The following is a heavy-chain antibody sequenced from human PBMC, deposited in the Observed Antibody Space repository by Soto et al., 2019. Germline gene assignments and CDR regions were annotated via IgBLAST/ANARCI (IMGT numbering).Heavy chain of an antibody. J-gene: IGHJ6*02. CDR2: IYPSDSDT. CDR3: ARLPQDYYYHGMDV. V-gene: IGHV5-51*01. Sequence: LKVSCKGSGYSFSTFLIGWLRQMPGKGLEWMGIIYPSDSDTRYSPSFQGQVTTSADKSSRTAYLQWSSLKASDSAMYYCARLPQDYYYHGMDVWGQGTKVTVSS. CDR1: GYSFSTFL.